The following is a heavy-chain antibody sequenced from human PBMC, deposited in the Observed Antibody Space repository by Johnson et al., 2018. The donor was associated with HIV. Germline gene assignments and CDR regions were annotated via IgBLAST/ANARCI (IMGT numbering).Heavy chain of an antibody. CDR3: ARDKGRGAFDI. V-gene: IGHV3-11*04. Sequence: QVQLVESGGGLVKPGGSLRLSCAASGITFSDYYMSWIRQAPGKGLEWVSYISSSGNTIYYADSVKGRVTISRENAKKSLYLQMNSLRAEDTAVYYCARDKGRGAFDIWGQGTMVTVSS. CDR2: ISSSGNTI. J-gene: IGHJ3*02. CDR1: GITFSDYY. D-gene: IGHD3-10*01.